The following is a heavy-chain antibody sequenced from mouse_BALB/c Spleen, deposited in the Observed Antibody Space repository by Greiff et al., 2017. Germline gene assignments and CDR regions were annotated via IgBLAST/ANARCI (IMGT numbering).Heavy chain of an antibody. V-gene: IGHV1S137*01. CDR3: ARGITTASGWFAY. CDR1: GYTFTDYA. CDR2: ISTYYGDA. Sequence: VKLQESGAELVRPGVSVKISCKGSGYTFTDYAMHWVKQSHAKSLEWIGVISTYYGDASYNQKFKGKATMTVDKSSSTAYMELARLTSEDSAIYYCARGITTASGWFAYWGQGTLVTVSA. D-gene: IGHD1-2*01. J-gene: IGHJ3*01.